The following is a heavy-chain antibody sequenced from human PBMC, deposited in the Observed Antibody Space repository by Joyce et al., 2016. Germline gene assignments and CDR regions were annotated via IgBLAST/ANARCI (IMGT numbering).Heavy chain of an antibody. J-gene: IGHJ4*02. D-gene: IGHD6-19*01. Sequence: QVQLRQWGAGLLKPSETLSLTCAVSGGPFRGFFWTWVRQPPGKALELIGDITTSGATKYNPSLRSRVAISVDTPNNQFSLTLTSLSAADMAVYYCARSQWLAPLMYWGQGTLVTVSP. V-gene: IGHV4-34*02. CDR3: ARSQWLAPLMY. CDR1: GGPFRGFF. CDR2: ITTSGAT.